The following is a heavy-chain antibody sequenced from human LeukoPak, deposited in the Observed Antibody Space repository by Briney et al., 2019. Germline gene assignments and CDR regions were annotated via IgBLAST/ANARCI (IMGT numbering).Heavy chain of an antibody. CDR1: GFTFDDYA. J-gene: IGHJ6*03. CDR2: ISGDGGST. D-gene: IGHD3-3*01. V-gene: IGHV3-43*02. Sequence: PGGSLRLSSAASGFTFDDYAMHWVRQAPGKGLEWVSLISGDGGSTYYADSVKGRFTISRDNSKNSLYLQMNSLRTEDTALYYCAKEDYDFWSGSRSYYYYYYMDVWGKGTTVTVSS. CDR3: AKEDYDFWSGSRSYYYYYYMDV.